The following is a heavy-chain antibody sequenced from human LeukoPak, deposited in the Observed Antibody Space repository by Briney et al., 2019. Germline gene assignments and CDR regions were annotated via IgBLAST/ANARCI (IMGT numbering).Heavy chain of an antibody. CDR1: GGTFTNSA. J-gene: IGHJ4*02. CDR3: ARHSGYHSTMYLDY. CDR2: INPIFRTA. D-gene: IGHD3-22*01. Sequence: SVKVSCKASGGTFTNSAISWVRQAPGQGLEWMGGINPIFRTANYAQKFQGRVTITADESMSTVYMELSSLRSEDTAVYYCARHSGYHSTMYLDYWGQGTLVTVSS. V-gene: IGHV1-69*13.